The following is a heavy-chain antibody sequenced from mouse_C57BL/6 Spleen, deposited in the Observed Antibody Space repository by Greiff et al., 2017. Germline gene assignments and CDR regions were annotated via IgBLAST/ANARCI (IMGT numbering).Heavy chain of an antibody. CDR2: IYPGDGDT. CDR3: ARGIPYYGSSYGYAMDY. V-gene: IGHV1-82*01. J-gene: IGHJ4*01. Sequence: QVQLKESGPELVKPGASVKISCKASGYAFSSSWMNWVKPRPGKGLEWIGRIYPGDGDTNYNGKFKGKATLTADKSSSTAYMQLSSLTSEDSAVYFCARGIPYYGSSYGYAMDYWGQGTSVTVSS. D-gene: IGHD1-1*01. CDR1: GYAFSSSW.